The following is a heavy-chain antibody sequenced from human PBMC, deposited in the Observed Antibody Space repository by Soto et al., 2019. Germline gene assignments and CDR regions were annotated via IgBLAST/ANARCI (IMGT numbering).Heavy chain of an antibody. CDR1: GYTFTSYG. V-gene: IGHV1-18*01. CDR3: AGHYYDSSGYYYRPQADAFDI. J-gene: IGHJ3*02. CDR2: ISAYNGNT. D-gene: IGHD3-22*01. Sequence: QVPLVQSGAEVKKPGASVKVSCKASGYTFTSYGISWVRQAPGQGLEWMGWISAYNGNTNYAQKLQGRVTMTTDTSTSTAYMELRSLRSDDTAVYYCAGHYYDSSGYYYRPQADAFDIWGQGTMVTVSS.